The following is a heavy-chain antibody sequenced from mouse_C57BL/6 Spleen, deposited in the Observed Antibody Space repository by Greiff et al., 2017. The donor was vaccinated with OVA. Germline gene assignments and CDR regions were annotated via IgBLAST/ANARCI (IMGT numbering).Heavy chain of an antibody. D-gene: IGHD1-1*01. CDR2: IRNKANNHAT. CDR3: TLITTVVARYFDV. Sequence: DVKLVESGGGLVQPGGSLKLSCAASGFTFSDAWMDWVRQSPEKGLEWVAEIRNKANNHATYYAESVKGRFTISRDDSKSSVYLQMNSLRAEDTGIYYCTLITTVVARYFDVWGTGTTVTVSS. J-gene: IGHJ1*03. V-gene: IGHV6-6*01. CDR1: GFTFSDAW.